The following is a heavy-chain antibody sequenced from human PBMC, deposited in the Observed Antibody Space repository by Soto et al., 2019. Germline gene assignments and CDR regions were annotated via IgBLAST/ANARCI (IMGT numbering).Heavy chain of an antibody. CDR2: VNSGGSST. D-gene: IGHD4-17*01. Sequence: GGSLRLSCVAYGFTFSSNWMHWVRQVPGKGLVWVARVNSGGSSTGYADSAKGRFTISRDNAKNTLYLQMNSLRAEDTAVYYCTRAKYGDYDYWGQGSLVTVSS. J-gene: IGHJ4*02. V-gene: IGHV3-74*01. CDR3: TRAKYGDYDY. CDR1: GFTFSSNW.